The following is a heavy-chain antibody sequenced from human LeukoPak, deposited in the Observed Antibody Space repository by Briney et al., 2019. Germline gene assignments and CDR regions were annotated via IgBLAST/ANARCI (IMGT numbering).Heavy chain of an antibody. CDR1: GGSFSGYY. Sequence: SETLSLTCAVYGGSFSGYYWSWIRQPPGKGLEWIGEINHSGSTNYNPSLKSRVTISVDTSKNQFSLKLSSVTAADTAVYYCARGAPGYCSSTSCCAPSRPYYYYYYYMDVWGKGTTVTVSS. CDR3: ARGAPGYCSSTSCCAPSRPYYYYYYYMDV. J-gene: IGHJ6*03. D-gene: IGHD2-2*01. V-gene: IGHV4-34*01. CDR2: INHSGST.